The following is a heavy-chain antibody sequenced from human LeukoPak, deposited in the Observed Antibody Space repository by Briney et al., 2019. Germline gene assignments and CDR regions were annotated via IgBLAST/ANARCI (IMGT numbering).Heavy chain of an antibody. D-gene: IGHD3-22*01. Sequence: ASVKVSCKASGYTFSSYYMHWVRQAPGQGLEWMGWINPNSGGTNYAQKFQGRVTMTRDTSISTAYMELSRLRSDDTAVYYCARVGNTYYYDSSGYIWFDYWGQGTLVTVSS. CDR2: INPNSGGT. V-gene: IGHV1-2*02. CDR3: ARVGNTYYYDSSGYIWFDY. CDR1: GYTFSSYY. J-gene: IGHJ4*02.